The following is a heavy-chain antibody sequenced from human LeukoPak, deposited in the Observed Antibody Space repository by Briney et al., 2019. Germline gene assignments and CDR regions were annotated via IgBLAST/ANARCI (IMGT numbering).Heavy chain of an antibody. Sequence: GASVKVSCRASGYTFTSYGISWVRQAPGQGPEWLGWISAYNGNTNYAQKLQGRITLTTDTSTTTAYTELRSLRSDDTAAYYCARDHSAYVQNWFDPWGQGTLVTVSS. J-gene: IGHJ5*02. CDR3: ARDHSAYVQNWFDP. D-gene: IGHD5-12*01. CDR2: ISAYNGNT. CDR1: GYTFTSYG. V-gene: IGHV1-18*01.